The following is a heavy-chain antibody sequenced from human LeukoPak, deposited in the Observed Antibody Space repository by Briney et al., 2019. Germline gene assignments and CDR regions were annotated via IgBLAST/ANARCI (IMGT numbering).Heavy chain of an antibody. Sequence: PSETLSLTCTVSGGSISSYYWSWIRQPAGKGLEWIGRIYTSGSINYNPSLKSRVTMSVDTSKNQFSLKLSSVTAADTAVYYCARGIAVAGRSSHFDYWGQGTLVTVSS. CDR1: GGSISSYY. V-gene: IGHV4-4*07. CDR3: ARGIAVAGRSSHFDY. D-gene: IGHD6-19*01. CDR2: IYTSGSI. J-gene: IGHJ4*02.